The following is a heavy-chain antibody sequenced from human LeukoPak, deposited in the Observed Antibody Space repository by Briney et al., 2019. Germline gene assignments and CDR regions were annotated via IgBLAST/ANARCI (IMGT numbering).Heavy chain of an antibody. CDR3: ARDLWNFYDDSGYYRDFDS. V-gene: IGHV1-18*01. D-gene: IGHD3-22*01. J-gene: IGHJ5*01. Sequence: GASVKVSCKATSRISRLRQAPGQGLEWTGWIGSYGGDTYYAQKFQGRVAVTPDTSTSTVYMELRRLRTDDTAVYYCARDLWNFYDDSGYYRDFDSWGQGTLVTVSS. CDR2: IGSYGGDT. CDR1: TSR.